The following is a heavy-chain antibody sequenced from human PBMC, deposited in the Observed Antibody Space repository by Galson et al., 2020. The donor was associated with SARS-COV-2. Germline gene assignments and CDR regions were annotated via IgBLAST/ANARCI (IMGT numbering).Heavy chain of an antibody. V-gene: IGHV3-49*04. CDR2: IRSKAYGGTT. CDR3: TREELRYFDWSIIMERWSPGGYYYYYMDV. CDR1: GFTFGDYA. D-gene: IGHD3-9*01. J-gene: IGHJ6*03. Sequence: GGSLRLSCTASGFTFGDYAMSWVRQAPGKGLEWVGFIRSKAYGGTTEYAASVKGRFTISRDDSKSIAYLQMNSLKTEDTAVYYCTREELRYFDWSIIMERWSPGGYYYYYMDVWGKGTTVTVSS.